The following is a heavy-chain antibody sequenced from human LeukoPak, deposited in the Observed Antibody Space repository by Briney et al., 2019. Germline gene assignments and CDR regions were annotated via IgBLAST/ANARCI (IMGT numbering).Heavy chain of an antibody. CDR1: GASFIDSY. CDR2: INNSGST. D-gene: IGHD3-16*01. J-gene: IGHJ4*02. CDR3: ARGRYGPRLGN. Sequence: SETLSLTCAVYGASFIDSYWSWIRQSPEKGLEWIGEINNSGSTSYNPSLNSRVIMSVGRFKNQFSLSLTSVSAADTTVYYCARGRYGPRLGNWGQGTLVTVSS. V-gene: IGHV4-34*01.